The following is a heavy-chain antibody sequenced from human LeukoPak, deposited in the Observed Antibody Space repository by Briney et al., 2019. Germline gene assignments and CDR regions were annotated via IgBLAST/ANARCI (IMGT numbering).Heavy chain of an antibody. CDR2: ISGSGGST. CDR3: ATTYYYDGSGFAGY. J-gene: IGHJ4*02. Sequence: GGSLRLSCAASGFTFTTYAMSWVRQAPGKGLEWVSSISGSGGSTYYADSVKGRFTISRDNAKHTLYLQMNSLGVEDTAVYYCATTYYYDGSGFAGYWGPGTLVTVSS. CDR1: GFTFTTYA. D-gene: IGHD3-22*01. V-gene: IGHV3-23*01.